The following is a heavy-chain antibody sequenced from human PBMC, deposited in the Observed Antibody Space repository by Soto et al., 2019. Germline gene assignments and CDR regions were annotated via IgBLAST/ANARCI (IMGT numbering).Heavy chain of an antibody. J-gene: IGHJ6*02. D-gene: IGHD2-2*01. V-gene: IGHV1-18*01. CDR2: ISAYNGNT. Sequence: SWVRQAPGQGLEWMGWISAYNGNTNYAQKLQGRVTMTTDTSTSTAYMELRSLRSDDTAVYYCAREGDIVVVPAADPRYYYYGMDVWGQGTTVTSP. CDR3: AREGDIVVVPAADPRYYYYGMDV.